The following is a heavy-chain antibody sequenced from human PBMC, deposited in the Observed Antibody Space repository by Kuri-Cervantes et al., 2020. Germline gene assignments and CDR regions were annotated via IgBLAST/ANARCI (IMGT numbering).Heavy chain of an antibody. D-gene: IGHD6-13*01. CDR2: ISGSGGSK. CDR1: GFTFSRYA. V-gene: IGHV3-23*01. CDR3: AKRMSYIRIFDY. J-gene: IGHJ4*02. Sequence: GGSLRLSCAASGFTFSRYAMSWVRQAPGKGLEWVSAISGSGGSKYYADSVKGRFTFSRDNSKNTLYLQMNSLRAEDTAVYYCAKRMSYIRIFDYWGQGTLVTVSS.